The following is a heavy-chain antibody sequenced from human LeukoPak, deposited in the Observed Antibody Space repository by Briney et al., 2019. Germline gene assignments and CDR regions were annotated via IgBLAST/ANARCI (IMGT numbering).Heavy chain of an antibody. Sequence: GGSLRLSCAASGFTFSDYYMSWVRQAPGKGLEWVANIKQDGSEKYYVDSVKGRFSISRDNAKNSLYLQMNSLRADDTAVYYCARDEPQSSSWYHYYYYGMDVWGQGTTVTVSS. CDR3: ARDEPQSSSWYHYYYYGMDV. V-gene: IGHV3-7*01. D-gene: IGHD6-13*01. J-gene: IGHJ6*02. CDR1: GFTFSDYY. CDR2: IKQDGSEK.